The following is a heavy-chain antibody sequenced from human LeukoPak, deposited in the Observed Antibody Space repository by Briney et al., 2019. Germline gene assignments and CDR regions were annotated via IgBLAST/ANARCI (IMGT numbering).Heavy chain of an antibody. CDR1: GGSITNYF. CDR3: ARDDLVWGGSNWFDP. Sequence: SETLSLTCTVSGGSITNYFWTWIRQPAGKGLEWIGRISTSGSTNYNPSLKSRVTMSVDTSKNQFSLKMSSVTAADTAVYYCARDDLVWGGSNWFDPWGQGALVTVSS. D-gene: IGHD1-26*01. CDR2: ISTSGST. V-gene: IGHV4-4*07. J-gene: IGHJ5*02.